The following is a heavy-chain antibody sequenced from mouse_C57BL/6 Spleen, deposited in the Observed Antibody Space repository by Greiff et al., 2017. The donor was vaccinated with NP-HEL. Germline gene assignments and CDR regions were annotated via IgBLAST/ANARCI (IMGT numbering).Heavy chain of an antibody. CDR2: ISSGSSTI. CDR3: ARRYYGSSDWYFDV. Sequence: EVKLMESGGGLVKPGGSLKLSCAASGFTFSDYGMHWVRQAPEKGLEWVAYISSGSSTIYYAETVKGRFTISRDNAKNTLFLQMTSLRSEDTAMYYCARRYYGSSDWYFDVWGTGTTVTVSS. CDR1: GFTFSDYG. D-gene: IGHD1-1*01. V-gene: IGHV5-17*01. J-gene: IGHJ1*03.